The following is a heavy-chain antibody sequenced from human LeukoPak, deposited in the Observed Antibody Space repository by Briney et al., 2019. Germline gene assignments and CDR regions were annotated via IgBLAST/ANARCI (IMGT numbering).Heavy chain of an antibody. Sequence: GGSLRLPCSASGFTFSSYDMSWVRQAPRKGLEWVSGTDQRGRDTPYADSVKGRFTVSRDNSKNMLYLQMNSLRVDDTAIYYCAKKNSGPNPFDFWGQGTLVTVSS. CDR2: TDQRGRDT. CDR3: AKKNSGPNPFDF. CDR1: GFTFSSYD. V-gene: IGHV3-23*01. J-gene: IGHJ4*02. D-gene: IGHD1-14*01.